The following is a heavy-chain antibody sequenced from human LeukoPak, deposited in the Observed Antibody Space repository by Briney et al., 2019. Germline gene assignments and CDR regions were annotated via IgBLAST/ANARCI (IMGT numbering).Heavy chain of an antibody. Sequence: SETLSLTCTVSGGSISSYYWSWIRQPPGKGLEWIGYVYYSGSTNYNPSLKSRVTISVDTSKNQFSLKLSSVTAADTAVYYCARVVAARYYYMDVWGKGTTVTVSS. D-gene: IGHD6-6*01. CDR3: ARVVAARYYYMDV. V-gene: IGHV4-59*01. CDR2: VYYSGST. J-gene: IGHJ6*03. CDR1: GGSISSYY.